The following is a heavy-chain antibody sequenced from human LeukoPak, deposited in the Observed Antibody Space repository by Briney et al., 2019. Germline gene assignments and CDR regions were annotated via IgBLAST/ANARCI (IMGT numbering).Heavy chain of an antibody. D-gene: IGHD3-22*01. Sequence: GGSLRLSCAASGFTFSSYGMHWVRQAPGKGLEWVAFIRYDGSNKYYADSVKGRFTISRDNSKNTLYLQMNSLRAEDTAVYYCAKDPPTMIVVVTFFDYWGQGTLVTVSS. CDR3: AKDPPTMIVVVTFFDY. J-gene: IGHJ4*02. CDR2: IRYDGSNK. CDR1: GFTFSSYG. V-gene: IGHV3-30*02.